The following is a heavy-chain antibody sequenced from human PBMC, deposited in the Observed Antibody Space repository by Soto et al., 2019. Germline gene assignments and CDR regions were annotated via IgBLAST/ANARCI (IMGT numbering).Heavy chain of an antibody. CDR3: ARGFGGSYKS. V-gene: IGHV4-34*01. Sequence: SETLSLTCAVYGGSFGGYYWSWIRQPPGKGLEWIGEINHSGSTNYNPSLKSRVTISVDTSKNQFSLKLSSVTAADTAVYYCARGFGGSYKSWGQGALVTVSS. D-gene: IGHD1-26*01. CDR1: GGSFGGYY. CDR2: INHSGST. J-gene: IGHJ5*02.